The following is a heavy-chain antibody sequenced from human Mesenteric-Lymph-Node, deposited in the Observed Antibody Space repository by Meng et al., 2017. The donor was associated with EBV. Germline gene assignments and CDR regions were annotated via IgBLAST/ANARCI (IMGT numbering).Heavy chain of an antibody. D-gene: IGHD1-7*01. CDR2: VFHIGST. CDR3: ARVSEISGTWLDC. Sequence: QVQLQESGPGLVTPSGPLSLTCAVSGGSISGNNWWSWIRQSPGKGLEWIGEVFHIGSTNYNPSLKSRVTISLDKSKNQFSLKLTSVTAADTAVYFCARVSEISGTWLDCWGQGTLVTVSS. J-gene: IGHJ1*01. V-gene: IGHV4-4*02. CDR1: GGSISGNNW.